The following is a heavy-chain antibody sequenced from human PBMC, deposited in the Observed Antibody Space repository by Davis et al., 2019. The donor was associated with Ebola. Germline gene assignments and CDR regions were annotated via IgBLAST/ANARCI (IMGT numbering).Heavy chain of an antibody. V-gene: IGHV3-15*01. D-gene: IGHD6-19*01. Sequence: PGGSLRLSCAASGFTFSNAWMSWVRQAPGKGLEWVGRIKSKTDGGTTDYAAPVRGRFTISRDDSQNTMFLQMNSLEIEDTGLYFCNHIGHVSGWIGSWGQGTPVTVSS. CDR1: GFTFSNAW. J-gene: IGHJ4*02. CDR3: NHIGHVSGWIGS. CDR2: IKSKTDGGTT.